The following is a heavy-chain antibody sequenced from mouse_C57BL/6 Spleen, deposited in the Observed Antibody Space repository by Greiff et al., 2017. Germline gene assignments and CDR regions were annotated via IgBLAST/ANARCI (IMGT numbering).Heavy chain of an antibody. CDR2: INPNNGGT. D-gene: IGHD1-1*01. Sequence: VQLQQSGPELVKPGASVKMSCKASGYTFTDYNMHWVKQSHGKSLEWIGYINPNNGGTSYNQKFKGKATLTVNKSSSTAYMELRSLTSEDSAVYYCARGAFTTVVATDYFDVWGTGTTVTVSS. CDR3: ARGAFTTVVATDYFDV. V-gene: IGHV1-22*01. J-gene: IGHJ1*03. CDR1: GYTFTDYN.